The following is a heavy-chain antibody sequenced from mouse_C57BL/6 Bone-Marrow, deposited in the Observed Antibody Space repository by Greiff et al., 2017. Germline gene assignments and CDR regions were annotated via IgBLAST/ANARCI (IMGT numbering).Heavy chain of an antibody. Sequence: DVKLQESGPELVKPGDSVKISCKASGYSFTGYFMNWVMQSHGKSLEWIGRINPYNGDTFYNQKFKGKATLTVAKSSSTAHMELRSLTSEDSAVYYCTRSGPITTVVAPMDYWGQGTSVTVSS. CDR3: TRSGPITTVVAPMDY. CDR1: GYSFTGYF. D-gene: IGHD1-1*01. V-gene: IGHV1-20*01. CDR2: INPYNGDT. J-gene: IGHJ4*01.